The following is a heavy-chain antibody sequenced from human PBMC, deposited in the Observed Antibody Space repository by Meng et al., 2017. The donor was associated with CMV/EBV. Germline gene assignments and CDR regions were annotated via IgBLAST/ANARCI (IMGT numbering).Heavy chain of an antibody. CDR2: IVVGSGNT. CDR1: GFTFTRSA. CDR3: AAYYGSGSYHNDY. Sequence: SVKVSCKASGFTFTRSAVQWVRQARGQRLEWIGWIVVGSGNTNYAQKFQERVTITRDMSTSTAYMELSSLRSEDTAVYYCAAYYGSGSYHNDYWGQGTLVTVSS. J-gene: IGHJ4*02. D-gene: IGHD3-10*01. V-gene: IGHV1-58*01.